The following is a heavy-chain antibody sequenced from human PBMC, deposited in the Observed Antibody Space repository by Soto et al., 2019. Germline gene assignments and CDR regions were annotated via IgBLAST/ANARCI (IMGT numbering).Heavy chain of an antibody. Sequence: QVQLQESGPGLVKPSQTLSLTCTVSGGSISSGGYYWSWIRQHPGKGLEWIGYIYYSGSTYYNPSLKSRVTLSVDTSKNQFSLKLSSVTAADTAVYYCARAGGGEQQLAHYYGMDVWGQGTTVTVAS. CDR2: IYYSGST. D-gene: IGHD6-13*01. J-gene: IGHJ6*02. V-gene: IGHV4-31*03. CDR1: GGSISSGGYY. CDR3: ARAGGGEQQLAHYYGMDV.